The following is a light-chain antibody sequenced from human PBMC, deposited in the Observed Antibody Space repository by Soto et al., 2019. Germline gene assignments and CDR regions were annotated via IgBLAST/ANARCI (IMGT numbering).Light chain of an antibody. CDR3: LQHNSYPWT. J-gene: IGKJ1*01. V-gene: IGKV1-17*01. CDR2: AAS. CDR1: QGIRHD. Sequence: DIQMTQSPSSLSASVGDRVTITCRASQGIRHDLGWYQPRQGKAPKRLSYAASSLQLGVPSRFSGSGSGTEFTLTISSLQPEDFATYYWLQHNSYPWTFGQGTKVEIK.